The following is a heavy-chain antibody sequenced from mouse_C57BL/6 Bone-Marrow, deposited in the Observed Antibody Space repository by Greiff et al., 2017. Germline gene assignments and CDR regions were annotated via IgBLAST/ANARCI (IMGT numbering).Heavy chain of an antibody. V-gene: IGHV1-15*01. Sequence: LQESGAELVRPGASVTLSCKASGYTFTDYEMHWVKQTPVHGLEWIGAIDPETGGTAYNQKFKGKAILTADKSSSTAYMELRSLTSEDSAVYYCSDGYYGYWGQGTTLTVSS. CDR2: IDPETGGT. J-gene: IGHJ2*01. CDR1: GYTFTDYE. CDR3: SDGYYGY. D-gene: IGHD2-3*01.